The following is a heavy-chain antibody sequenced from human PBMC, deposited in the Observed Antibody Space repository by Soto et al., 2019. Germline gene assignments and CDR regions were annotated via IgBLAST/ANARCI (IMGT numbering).Heavy chain of an antibody. CDR1: AGSISSYY. V-gene: IGHV4-4*07. CDR3: ARDRAAAVRSRWFDP. D-gene: IGHD6-13*01. Sequence: PSETLSLTCTLSAGSISSYYWSWIRQPAGKGLEWIGRLYTSGSTNYSPSLKSRVTMSVDTSKNQFSLKLSSVTAADTAVYSCARDRAAAVRSRWFDPWGQGTLVTVSS. J-gene: IGHJ5*02. CDR2: LYTSGST.